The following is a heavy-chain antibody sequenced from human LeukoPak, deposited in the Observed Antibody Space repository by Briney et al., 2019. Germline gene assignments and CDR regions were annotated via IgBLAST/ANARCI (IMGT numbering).Heavy chain of an antibody. V-gene: IGHV4-38-2*01. J-gene: IGHJ4*02. CDR2: IYHSGST. Sequence: SETLSLTCAVSGYSISSGYYWGWIRQPPGKGLEWIGSIYHSGSTYYNPSLKSRVTISVGTSKNQFSLKLSSVTAADTAVYYCARDGTVTHFIDYWGQGTLVTVSS. CDR3: ARDGTVTHFIDY. D-gene: IGHD4-11*01. CDR1: GYSISSGYY.